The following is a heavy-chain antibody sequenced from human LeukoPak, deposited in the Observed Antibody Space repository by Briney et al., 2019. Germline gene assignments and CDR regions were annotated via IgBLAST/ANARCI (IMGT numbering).Heavy chain of an antibody. J-gene: IGHJ2*01. D-gene: IGHD3-3*01. V-gene: IGHV5-51*01. CDR1: GYMFTTYR. CDR3: ARPDYDFWSGYQNWYFDL. Sequence: GESLTISCKTSGYMFTTYRIGWVRQVPGKGLEWMGIIYPDDSDTRYSPSFQGQVTISADKSISTAYLQWSSLKASDTAMYYCARPDYDFWSGYQNWYFDLWGRGTLVTVSS. CDR2: IYPDDSDT.